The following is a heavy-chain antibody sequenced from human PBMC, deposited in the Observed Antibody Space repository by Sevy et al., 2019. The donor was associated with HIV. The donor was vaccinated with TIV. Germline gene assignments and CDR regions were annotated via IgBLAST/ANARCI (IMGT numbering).Heavy chain of an antibody. CDR1: GFTFSSYE. D-gene: IGHD3-22*01. Sequence: SLKISCEASGFTFSSYEMNWVRQAPGKGLEWVSYISSSGTTIKYADSVKGRFTISRDNAKNSLYMQMNSLRAEDTAVYYCARVDANYDKGFDPWGQGTLVTVSS. V-gene: IGHV3-48*03. J-gene: IGHJ5*02. CDR3: ARVDANYDKGFDP. CDR2: ISSSGTTI.